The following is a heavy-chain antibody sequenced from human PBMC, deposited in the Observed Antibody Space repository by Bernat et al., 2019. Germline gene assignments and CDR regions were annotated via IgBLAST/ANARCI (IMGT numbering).Heavy chain of an antibody. CDR3: VRGGTTLVTPRSFFFDF. CDR2: INPNSGGT. J-gene: IGHJ4*02. CDR1: GYTFSGYY. D-gene: IGHD4-23*01. V-gene: IGHV1-2*02. Sequence: QVQLVQSGAEVKKPGASVKVSCKASGYTFSGYYIHWVRQAPVQGLEWMGWINPNSGGTNYPHEFQGRVTMTRDTSISTVYMELSRLRSDDTAVYYWVRGGTTLVTPRSFFFDFWGQGTLLTVSS.